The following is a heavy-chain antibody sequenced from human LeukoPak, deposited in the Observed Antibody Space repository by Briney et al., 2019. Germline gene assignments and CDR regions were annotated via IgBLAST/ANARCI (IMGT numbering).Heavy chain of an antibody. Sequence: PSETLSLTCGVYNGSFSGYFWSWIRQPPGKGLEWIGEINHSGTTNYNPSLKSRVSMSVDTSKSQVSLNLSSVTAADTAVYYCARGRNWWRECRYCMDVWGTGTTVTVSS. CDR1: NGSFSGYF. J-gene: IGHJ6*03. CDR2: INHSGTT. D-gene: IGHD2-8*02. CDR3: ARGRNWWRECRYCMDV. V-gene: IGHV4-34*01.